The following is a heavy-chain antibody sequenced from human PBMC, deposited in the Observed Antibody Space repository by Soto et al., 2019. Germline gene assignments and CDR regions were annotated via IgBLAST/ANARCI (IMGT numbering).Heavy chain of an antibody. CDR2: ISYDGSNK. D-gene: IGHD6-6*01. CDR3: AKPGMYSSSCFDY. Sequence: PGGSLRLSCAASGFTFSSYGMHWVRQAPGKGLEWVAVISYDGSNKYYADSVKGRFTISRDNSKNTLYLQMNSLRAEDTAVYYCAKPGMYSSSCFDYWGQGTLVTVSS. CDR1: GFTFSSYG. J-gene: IGHJ4*02. V-gene: IGHV3-30*18.